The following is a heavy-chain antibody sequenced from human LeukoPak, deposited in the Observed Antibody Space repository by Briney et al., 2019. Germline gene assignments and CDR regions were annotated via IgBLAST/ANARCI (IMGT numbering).Heavy chain of an antibody. V-gene: IGHV1-8*03. CDR1: GYTFTSYD. J-gene: IGHJ4*02. D-gene: IGHD3-10*02. Sequence: GASVKVSCKASGYTFTSYDINWVRQATGQGLEWMGWMNPNSGNTGYAQKFQGRVTITRNTSISTAYMELSSLRSEDTAVYYCARATSVRGVILYYFDYWGQGTLVTVSS. CDR3: ARATSVRGVILYYFDY. CDR2: MNPNSGNT.